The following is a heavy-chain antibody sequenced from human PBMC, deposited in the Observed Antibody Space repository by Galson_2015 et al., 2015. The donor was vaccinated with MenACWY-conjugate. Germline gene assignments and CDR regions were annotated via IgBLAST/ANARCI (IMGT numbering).Heavy chain of an antibody. CDR1: GFTFSSYG. CDR2: IRYDGSNK. V-gene: IGHV3-30*02. J-gene: IGHJ1*01. CDR3: AKGPSSGSYYQGYFQH. D-gene: IGHD1-26*01. Sequence: SLRLSCAASGFTFSSYGMHWVRQAPGKGLEWVAFIRYDGSNKYYADSVKGRFTISRDNSKNTLYLQMNSLRAEDTAVYYCAKGPSSGSYYQGYFQHWGQGTLVTVSS.